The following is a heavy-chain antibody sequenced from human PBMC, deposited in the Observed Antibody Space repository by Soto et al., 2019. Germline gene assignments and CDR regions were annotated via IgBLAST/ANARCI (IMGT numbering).Heavy chain of an antibody. V-gene: IGHV4-59*01. D-gene: IGHD1-26*01. CDR1: GDSISSSL. J-gene: IGHJ4*02. CDR2: NSGSA. CDR3: ARWIVGGSIDY. Sequence: QVQLQESGPGLVKPSETLSLTCTVSGDSISSSLWSWIRQPPGKGLEWIGYNSGSAHYNPSLKSRVTISEDTSKNQFSLNLSSVTAADTAVYYCARWIVGGSIDYWGQGIPVTVSS.